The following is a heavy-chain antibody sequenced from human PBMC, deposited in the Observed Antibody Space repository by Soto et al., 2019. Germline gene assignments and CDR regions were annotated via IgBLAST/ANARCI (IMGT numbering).Heavy chain of an antibody. Sequence: QVQLQESGPGLVKPSETLSLTCSVSGGSVRSGTYYWSWIRQPPGKGLEWIGCIHSTGSTSYSPSLKSRVTTSADTSKNQFYLKMTSVTAADTAVYYCARDSFPGGSWGQGTLVTVSS. CDR1: GGSVRSGTYY. CDR2: IHSTGST. V-gene: IGHV4-61*01. D-gene: IGHD1-26*01. CDR3: ARDSFPGGS. J-gene: IGHJ5*02.